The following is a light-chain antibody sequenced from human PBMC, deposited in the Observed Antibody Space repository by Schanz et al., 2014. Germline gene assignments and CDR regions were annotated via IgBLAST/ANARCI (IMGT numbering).Light chain of an antibody. CDR3: SSYTTTSTLL. V-gene: IGLV2-14*03. Sequence: QSALTQPASVSGSPGQSITIFCTGTSSDIGAHNYVSWYQQHPSKAPKLIVYDVHDRPSGVSYRFSGSKSGNTASLTISGLQAEDEASYSCSSYTTTSTLLFGGGTKLTVL. J-gene: IGLJ2*01. CDR2: DVH. CDR1: SSDIGAHNY.